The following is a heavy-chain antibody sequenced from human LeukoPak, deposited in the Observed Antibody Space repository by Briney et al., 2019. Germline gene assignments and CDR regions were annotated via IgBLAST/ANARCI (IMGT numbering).Heavy chain of an antibody. D-gene: IGHD3-10*01. CDR2: IYHTGRS. V-gene: IGHV4-4*02. J-gene: IGHJ3*02. CDR1: DDSIRDTNW. Sequence: SETLSLTCGVSDDSIRDTNWWSGVRRPPGRGLEGIGEIYHTGRSNYSPSLKSRVTISMHKSKNQFSLKLSSVTAADTAVYYCARLPMVRGVIRAFDIWGQGTMVTVSS. CDR3: ARLPMVRGVIRAFDI.